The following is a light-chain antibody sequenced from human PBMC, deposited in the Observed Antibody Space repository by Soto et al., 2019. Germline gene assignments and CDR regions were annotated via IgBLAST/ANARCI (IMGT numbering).Light chain of an antibody. V-gene: IGLV2-8*01. CDR3: SSYGGNNNVV. CDR1: SSDVGGYDY. CDR2: EVS. Sequence: QSVLTQPASVSGSPGQSVTISCTGTSSDVGGYDYVSWYQQHPGDAPKLMIYEVSKRPSGVPDRFSGSKSGNTASLTVSGLQAEDEADYYCSSYGGNNNVVFGGGTKLTVL. J-gene: IGLJ2*01.